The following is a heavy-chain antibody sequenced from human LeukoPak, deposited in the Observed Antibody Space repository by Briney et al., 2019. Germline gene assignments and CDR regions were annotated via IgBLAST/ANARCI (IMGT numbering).Heavy chain of an antibody. CDR1: GDSISAYY. D-gene: IGHD1-26*01. CDR3: TKYGGSPANYFDS. Sequence: SETLSLTCTVSGDSISAYYWSWVRQPPGKGLEWIAFVHKTGSINYNPSLKSRATISMDTTNSQFSLHVNSVTAADTAVYYCTKYGGSPANYFDSWGPGTLVTVSP. CDR2: VHKTGSI. J-gene: IGHJ4*02. V-gene: IGHV4-59*08.